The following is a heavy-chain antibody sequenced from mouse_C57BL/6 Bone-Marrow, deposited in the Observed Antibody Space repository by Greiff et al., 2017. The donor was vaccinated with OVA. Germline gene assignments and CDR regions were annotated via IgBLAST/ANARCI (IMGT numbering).Heavy chain of an antibody. CDR3: ARGYFAY. D-gene: IGHD1-2*01. V-gene: IGHV1-54*01. Sequence: VQLQQSGAELVRPGTSVKVSCKASGYAFTNYLIEWVKQRPGQGLEWIGVINAGSGGTNYNEKFKGKATLTADKSSSTAYMQLISLASYDSTVYFCARGYFAYWGQGTLVTVSA. J-gene: IGHJ3*01. CDR2: INAGSGGT. CDR1: GYAFTNYL.